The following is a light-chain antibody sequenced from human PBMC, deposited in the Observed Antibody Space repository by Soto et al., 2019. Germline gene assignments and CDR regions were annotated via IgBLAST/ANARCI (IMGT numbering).Light chain of an antibody. J-gene: IGKJ3*01. V-gene: IGKV1-39*01. CDR3: QQGHSMPFT. CDR1: QSITNS. CDR2: AAS. Sequence: IQMTQSPSSPSASVGDRVTITCRASQSITNSLNWYQHKPGKAPTLVVYAASSLQSGVPSRFSGSGSGTDFTLTISSLQPEDFATYFCQQGHSMPFTFGPGTKVDIK.